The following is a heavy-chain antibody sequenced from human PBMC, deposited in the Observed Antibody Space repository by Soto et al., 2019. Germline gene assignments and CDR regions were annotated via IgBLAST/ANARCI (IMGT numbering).Heavy chain of an antibody. CDR2: ISGSGDST. J-gene: IGHJ5*02. CDR1: GFTFSSSA. Sequence: EVQLLESGGGLVQPGESLRLSCAASGFTFSSSAMSWVRQAPGEGLEWVSTISGSGDSTYYADSVKGRFTISSDKSKSTLYLQMNSLRADDTAVYFCAKIKLWGSGRPENWFDPWGQGTLVTVSS. V-gene: IGHV3-23*01. CDR3: AKIKLWGSGRPENWFDP. D-gene: IGHD3-10*01.